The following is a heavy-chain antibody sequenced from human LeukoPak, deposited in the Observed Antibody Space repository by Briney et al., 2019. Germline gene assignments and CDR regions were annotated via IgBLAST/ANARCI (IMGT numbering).Heavy chain of an antibody. CDR3: ARVFWSSWYGLQPMDV. D-gene: IGHD6-13*01. V-gene: IGHV3-7*01. CDR1: GFTFSSYW. J-gene: IGHJ6*04. Sequence: PGGSLRLSCAASGFTFSSYWTSWVRQAPGKGLEWVANIKQDGSEKYYVDSVKGRFTISRDNAKNSLYLQMNSLRAEDMAVHYCARVFWSSWYGLQPMDVWGKGTTVTVSS. CDR2: IKQDGSEK.